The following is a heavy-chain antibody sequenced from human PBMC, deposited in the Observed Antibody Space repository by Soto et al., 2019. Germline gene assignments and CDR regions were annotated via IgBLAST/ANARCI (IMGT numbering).Heavy chain of an antibody. CDR3: ASPPGYDS. D-gene: IGHD5-12*01. Sequence: QVQLQQWGAGLLKPSETLSLTCAVYGGSFSGYYWSWIRQPPGKGLEWIGEINHSGSTNYNPSLKSRVPIPVDTFKHLCPLWLSSLTAGDTPVSSCASPPGYDSWGQGTLVTVSS. CDR1: GGSFSGYY. J-gene: IGHJ4*02. CDR2: INHSGST. V-gene: IGHV4-34*01.